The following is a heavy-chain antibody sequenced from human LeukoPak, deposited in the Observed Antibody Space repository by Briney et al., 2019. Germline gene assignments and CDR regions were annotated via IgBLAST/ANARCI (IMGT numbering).Heavy chain of an antibody. V-gene: IGHV4-34*01. D-gene: IGHD6-13*01. J-gene: IGHJ6*02. Sequence: PSETLSLTCAVYGGSFSGYYWSWIRQPPGKGLEWIGEINHSGSTNYNPSLKSRVTISVDTSKNQFSLRLSSVTAADTAVYYCARELAADYYYYVMDGGSQATTATV. CDR2: INHSGST. CDR1: GGSFSGYY. CDR3: ARELAADYYYYVMDG.